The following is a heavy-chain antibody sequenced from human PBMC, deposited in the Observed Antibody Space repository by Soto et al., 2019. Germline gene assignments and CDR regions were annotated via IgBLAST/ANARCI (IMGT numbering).Heavy chain of an antibody. D-gene: IGHD6-19*01. J-gene: IGHJ4*02. CDR3: ARVMTGYSSGWYYIDY. V-gene: IGHV1-3*01. Sequence: ASVKVSCKASGDTFTSFAMQWVRQAPGQRLEWMGWINAGNGHTKYSQKFQGRVTITRDTFARTAYMELSSLRSEDTAVYYCARVMTGYSSGWYYIDYWGQGTLVTVST. CDR1: GDTFTSFA. CDR2: INAGNGHT.